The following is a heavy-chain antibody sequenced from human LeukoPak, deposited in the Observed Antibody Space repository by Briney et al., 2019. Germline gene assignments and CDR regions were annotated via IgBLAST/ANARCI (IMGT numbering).Heavy chain of an antibody. CDR3: AKDGGGYYDSSGSSGRGFDY. CDR2: ISGSGGST. V-gene: IGHV3-23*01. CDR1: GFTFSSYA. J-gene: IGHJ4*02. D-gene: IGHD3-22*01. Sequence: GGSLRLSCAASGFTFSSYAMSWVRQAPGKGLEWVSAISGSGGSTYYADSVKGRFTISRDNSKNTLYLQMNSLRAEDTAVYYCAKDGGGYYDSSGSSGRGFDYWGQGTLVTVSS.